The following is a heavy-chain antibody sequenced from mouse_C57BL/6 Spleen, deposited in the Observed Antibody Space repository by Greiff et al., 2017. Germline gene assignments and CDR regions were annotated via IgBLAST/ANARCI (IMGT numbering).Heavy chain of an antibody. CDR2: IYPGDGDT. CDR1: GYAFSSSW. J-gene: IGHJ2*01. Sequence: QVQLQQSGPELVKPGASVKISCKASGYAFSSSWMNWVKQRPGKGLEWIGRIYPGDGDTNYNGKFKGKATLTADKSSSTAYMQLSSLTSEDSAVYFCAREGPLDDWGQGTTLTVSS. CDR3: AREGPLDD. V-gene: IGHV1-82*01.